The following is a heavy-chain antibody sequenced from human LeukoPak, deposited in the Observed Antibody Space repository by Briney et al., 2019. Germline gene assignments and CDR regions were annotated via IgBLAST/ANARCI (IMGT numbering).Heavy chain of an antibody. D-gene: IGHD2-21*02. Sequence: GGSLRLSCAASGFTFSSFAMHWVRQAPGKGLEYLSAIYSDGSRTYYADSVKGRFTISRDNSKNTLYFEMSSLRAEDTAVYYCARDAPYCGGDCYSPTFDYWGQGTLVTVSS. J-gene: IGHJ4*02. CDR1: GFTFSSFA. CDR3: ARDAPYCGGDCYSPTFDY. CDR2: IYSDGSRT. V-gene: IGHV3-64D*06.